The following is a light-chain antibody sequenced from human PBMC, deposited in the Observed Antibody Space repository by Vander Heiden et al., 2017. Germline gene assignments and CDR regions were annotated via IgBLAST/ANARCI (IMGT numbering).Light chain of an antibody. V-gene: IGLV3-1*01. CDR1: KLGDKY. Sequence: SYELTQPPSVSVSAGQTATITCRGDKLGDKYACWYQQKPGQSPVLVIYQDSKRPSGIPERFSGSNSGNTTTLTISGTQAMDEADYYCQAWDSSTAGWVFGGGTKLTVL. CDR2: QDS. CDR3: QAWDSSTAGWV. J-gene: IGLJ3*02.